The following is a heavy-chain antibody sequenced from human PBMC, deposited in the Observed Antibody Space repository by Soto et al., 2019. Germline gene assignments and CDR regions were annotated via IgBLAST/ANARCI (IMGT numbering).Heavy chain of an antibody. CDR1: GFTFSMHA. J-gene: IGHJ4*02. D-gene: IGHD4-17*01. V-gene: IGHV3-64*01. Sequence: EVQLVESGGALVQPGGSLRLSCAASGFTFSMHAIHWVRQAPGKGLDFVSGLSGNGRSTYYANSVKGRFTISRDNSKNTLYLQMGSLRAEDTAVDYCARVRQDYGDYDYWGQGTLVTVSS. CDR3: ARVRQDYGDYDY. CDR2: LSGNGRST.